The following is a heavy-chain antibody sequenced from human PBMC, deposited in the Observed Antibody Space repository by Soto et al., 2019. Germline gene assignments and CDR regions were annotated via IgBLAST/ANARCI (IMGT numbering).Heavy chain of an antibody. CDR3: GRVGGPWYIDF. CDR2: IRQDGNEK. CDR1: GYTFNTYY. D-gene: IGHD2-15*01. J-gene: IGHJ4*02. V-gene: IGHV3-7*03. Sequence: EVQLVESGGGLVQPAESLRLSCAASGYTFNTYYMTWVRQTPGKGLEWVANIRQDGNEKFYVDSVKGRFTISRDNAKNSLYLQMNSLRGDDSAVYYCGRVGGPWYIDFWGQGTLVTVSS.